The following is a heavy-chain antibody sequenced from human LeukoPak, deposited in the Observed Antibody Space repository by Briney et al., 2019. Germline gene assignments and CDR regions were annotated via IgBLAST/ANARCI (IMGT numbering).Heavy chain of an antibody. CDR3: AREDILTGFMDY. V-gene: IGHV3-21*01. D-gene: IGHD3-9*01. J-gene: IGHJ4*02. CDR1: GFTFSSYS. CDR2: ISSSSSHI. Sequence: GGSLRLSCAASGFTFSSYSMNWVRQAPGKGLEWVSSISSSSSHIYYADSVKGRFTISRDNAKNSLYLQMNSLRAEDTAVYYCAREDILTGFMDYWGQGTLVTVSS.